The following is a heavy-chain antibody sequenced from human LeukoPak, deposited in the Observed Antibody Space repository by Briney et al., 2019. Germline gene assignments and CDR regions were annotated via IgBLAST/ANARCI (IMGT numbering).Heavy chain of an antibody. Sequence: GGSLRLSCAVSGFTFSNYGMHWVRQAPGKGLEWVAFIRYDGSNKFYPDSVKGRFTISRDNSKNTLYLQMNSLRAEDTAVYYCARELRTPYDILGRGNAFDIWGQGTMVTVSS. CDR2: IRYDGSNK. CDR1: GFTFSNYG. CDR3: ARELRTPYDILGRGNAFDI. V-gene: IGHV3-30*02. D-gene: IGHD3-9*01. J-gene: IGHJ3*02.